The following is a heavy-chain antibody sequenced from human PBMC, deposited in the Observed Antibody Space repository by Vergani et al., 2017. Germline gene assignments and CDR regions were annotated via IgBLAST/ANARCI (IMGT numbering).Heavy chain of an antibody. CDR3: ARTYAGPVRFLXKKINYYYYYYMDV. V-gene: IGHV1-69*01. D-gene: IGHD3-3*01. Sequence: QVQLVQSGAEVKKPGSSVKVSCKASGGTFSSYAISWVRQAPGQGLEWMGGIIPIFGTANYAQKFQGRVTITADESTSTAYMELSSLRSEDTAVYYCARTYAGPVRFLXKKINYYYYYYMDVWGKGTTVTVSS. CDR2: IIPIFGTA. J-gene: IGHJ6*03. CDR1: GGTFSSYA.